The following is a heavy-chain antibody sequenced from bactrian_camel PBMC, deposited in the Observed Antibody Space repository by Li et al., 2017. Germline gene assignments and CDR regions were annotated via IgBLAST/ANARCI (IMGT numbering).Heavy chain of an antibody. D-gene: IGHD3*01. Sequence: HVQLVESGGGSVQDGGSLRLSCTISGGSFGATDMGWFRQAPGKDREGVAAFATGDGTPYYADPMKGRFTISWDSAKRTLNLQMNSLNVEDTAMYYCAAKWSIGGTWQNQDMWNYWGQGTQVTVS. CDR2: FATGDGTP. V-gene: IGHV3S54*01. J-gene: IGHJ4*01. CDR3: AAKWSIGGTWQNQDMWNY. CDR1: GGSFGATD.